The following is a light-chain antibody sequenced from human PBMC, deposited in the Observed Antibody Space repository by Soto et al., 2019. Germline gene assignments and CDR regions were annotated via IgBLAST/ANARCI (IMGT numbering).Light chain of an antibody. CDR3: MEGTPS. CDR1: QILIYSNGNTY. CDR2: QVS. J-gene: IGKJ1*01. V-gene: IGKV2-30*01. Sequence: VLTQSPLSLSFTLGQPSSISCMSSQILIYSNGNTYLNLYQQRPGQSPRRLIYQVSIRDSGVPDRFSGSGSGSGTDLTLKISRVEAEDVGVYYCMEGTPSFGQGTKV.